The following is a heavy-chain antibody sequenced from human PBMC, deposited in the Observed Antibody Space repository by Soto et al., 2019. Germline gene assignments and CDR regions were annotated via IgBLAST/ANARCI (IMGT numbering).Heavy chain of an antibody. J-gene: IGHJ3*02. CDR2: ISWNSGSI. CDR1: GFTFSSYA. CDR3: AKDIAITIFGVVPAAFDI. Sequence: PGGSLRLSCAASGFTFSSYAMSWVRQAPGKGLEWVSGISWNSGSIGYADSVKGRFTISRDNAKNSLYLQMNSLRAEDTTLYYCAKDIAITIFGVVPAAFDIWGQGTMVTVSS. D-gene: IGHD3-3*01. V-gene: IGHV3-9*01.